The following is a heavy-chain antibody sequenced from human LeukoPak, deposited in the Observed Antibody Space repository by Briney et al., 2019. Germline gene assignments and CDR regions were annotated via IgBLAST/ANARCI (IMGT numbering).Heavy chain of an antibody. CDR2: IIPIFGTA. CDR3: ARDSSSWYYEGLYYYYYMDV. D-gene: IGHD6-13*01. J-gene: IGHJ6*03. V-gene: IGHV1-69*06. Sequence: ASVKVSCKASGYTFTSYDINWVRQAPGQGLEWMGGIIPIFGTANYAQKFQGRVTITADKSTSTAYMELSSLRSEDTAVYYCARDSSSWYYEGLYYYYYMDVWGKGTTVTVSS. CDR1: GYTFTSYD.